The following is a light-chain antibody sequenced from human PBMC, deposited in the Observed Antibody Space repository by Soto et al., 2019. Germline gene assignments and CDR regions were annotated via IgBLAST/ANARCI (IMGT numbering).Light chain of an antibody. CDR3: QQRSVWTIT. CDR1: QNIGTS. J-gene: IGKJ5*01. V-gene: IGKV3-11*01. CDR2: DAS. Sequence: IVLRQSPATLSVSPGERATLSCRAGQNIGTSLVWSQQKPGQSPRLLIYDASHRATGVPARFSGSVSGTDFTITISGLEKEDGSVYYCQQRSVWTITFGQGTRLEIK.